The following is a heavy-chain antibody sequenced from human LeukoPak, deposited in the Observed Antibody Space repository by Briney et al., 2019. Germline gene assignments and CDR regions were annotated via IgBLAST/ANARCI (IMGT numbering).Heavy chain of an antibody. Sequence: GGSLKLSCAASGFTFSGSAIHWVRQSSGKGVEWVGHIDKKDNFYATTSAASVTGRFTISRDDSKNTAYLQMNSLKTEYTALYYCTRDSGTYNWLDPWGQGTLVTVSS. J-gene: IGHJ5*02. CDR2: IDKKDNFYAT. D-gene: IGHD1-26*01. CDR1: GFTFSGSA. CDR3: TRDSGTYNWLDP. V-gene: IGHV3-73*01.